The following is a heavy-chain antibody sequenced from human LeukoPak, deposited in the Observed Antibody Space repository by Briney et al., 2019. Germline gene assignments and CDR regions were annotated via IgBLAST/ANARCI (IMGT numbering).Heavy chain of an antibody. V-gene: IGHV3-74*01. CDR3: ASSIVVPGHY. D-gene: IGHD6-19*01. J-gene: IGHJ4*02. Sequence: PGGSLRLSRTASGFTFSSYWMHWGRPAPGKGLVWVSHIGGDGTTTGYADSVKGRFTISRDNAKNTLYLQMNSLRVEDTAVYYCASSIVVPGHYWGQGTLVTVSS. CDR1: GFTFSSYW. CDR2: IGGDGTTT.